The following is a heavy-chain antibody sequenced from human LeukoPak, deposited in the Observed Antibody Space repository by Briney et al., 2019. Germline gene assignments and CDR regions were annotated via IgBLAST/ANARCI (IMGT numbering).Heavy chain of an antibody. D-gene: IGHD3-16*01. Sequence: SETLSLTCAVSGGSISSYYWSWIRQPLGKGLEWIGYIYYSGSTNYNPSLKSRVTISVDTSKNQFSLKLSSVIAADTALYYCAKARIMITFGGGSFDYWGQGTLVTVSS. V-gene: IGHV4-59*01. J-gene: IGHJ4*02. CDR1: GGSISSYY. CDR2: IYYSGST. CDR3: AKARIMITFGGGSFDY.